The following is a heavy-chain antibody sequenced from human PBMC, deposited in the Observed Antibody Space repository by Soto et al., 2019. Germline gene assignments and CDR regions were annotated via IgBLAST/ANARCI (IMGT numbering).Heavy chain of an antibody. D-gene: IGHD6-6*01. V-gene: IGHV3-49*03. CDR1: GFTFGDYA. CDR2: IRSKAYGGTT. J-gene: IGHJ4*02. CDR3: TRDAGYSSSSRFDY. Sequence: GGSLRLSCTASGFTFGDYAMSWFRQAPGKGLEWVGFIRSKAYGGTTEYAASVKGRFTISRDDSKSIAYLQMNSLKTEDTAVYYCTRDAGYSSSSRFDYWGQGTLVTVSS.